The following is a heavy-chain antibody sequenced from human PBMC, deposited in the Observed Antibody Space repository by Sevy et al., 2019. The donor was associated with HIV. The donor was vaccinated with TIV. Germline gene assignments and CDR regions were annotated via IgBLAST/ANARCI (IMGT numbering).Heavy chain of an antibody. D-gene: IGHD2-8*01. CDR1: GFSLTTSD. Sequence: GGSLRLSCAASGFSLTTSDMHWVRQAPGKGLEWVAYVRNDGYNKYYADSVRDRFTISRDSPKNTLYLQMNSLRDEDTDIYYCARGRKTTEEWLEELDYYYGLDVWGQGTTVTVSS. CDR2: VRNDGYNK. J-gene: IGHJ6*02. V-gene: IGHV3-30*02. CDR3: ARGRKTTEEWLEELDYYYGLDV.